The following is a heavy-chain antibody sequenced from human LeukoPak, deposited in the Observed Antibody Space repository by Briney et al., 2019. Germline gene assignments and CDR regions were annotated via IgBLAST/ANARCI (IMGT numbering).Heavy chain of an antibody. CDR3: ARRLRGAFDI. J-gene: IGHJ3*02. CDR2: IYYSGST. D-gene: IGHD5-12*01. Sequence: TPSETLSLTCSVSGGSISSSSYYWGWIRQPPGKGLEWIGSIYYSGSTSYNPSLKSRVTISVDTSKNQFSLKLSSVTAADTAVYYCARRLRGAFDIWGQGTMVTVSS. V-gene: IGHV4-39*01. CDR1: GGSISSSSYY.